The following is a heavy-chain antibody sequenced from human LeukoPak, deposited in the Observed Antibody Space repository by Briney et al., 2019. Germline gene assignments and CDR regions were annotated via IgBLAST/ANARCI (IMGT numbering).Heavy chain of an antibody. CDR3: ARVSITMIVVGDY. D-gene: IGHD3-22*01. V-gene: IGHV3-48*01. CDR2: ISSSSSTI. J-gene: IGHJ4*02. Sequence: GGSLRLSCAASGFTFSSYSMNWVRQAPGKGLEWVSYISSSSSTIYYADSVKGRFTISRDNAKNPLYLQMNSLRAEDTAVYYCARVSITMIVVGDYWGQGTLVTVSS. CDR1: GFTFSSYS.